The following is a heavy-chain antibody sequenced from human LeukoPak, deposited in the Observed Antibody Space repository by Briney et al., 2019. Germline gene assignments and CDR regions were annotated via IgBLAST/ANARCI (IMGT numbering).Heavy chain of an antibody. D-gene: IGHD3-16*02. V-gene: IGHV3-23*01. J-gene: IGHJ4*02. CDR2: ISGSTGST. CDR3: TKDYDYVWGSYRQGSYFDY. CDR1: GFTFNNAW. Sequence: PGGSLRLSCAASGFTFNNAWMNWVRQAPGKGLEWVSLISGSTGSTYYADSVKGRFTISRDNSKNTLYLQMNSLRAEDTPVYYCTKDYDYVWGSYRQGSYFDYWGQGTLVTVSS.